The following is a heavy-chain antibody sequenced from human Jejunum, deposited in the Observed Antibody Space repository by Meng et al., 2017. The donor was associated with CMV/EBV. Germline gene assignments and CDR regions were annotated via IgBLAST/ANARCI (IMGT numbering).Heavy chain of an antibody. CDR1: GASITNSFY. D-gene: IGHD3-22*01. V-gene: IGHV4-39*07. CDR2: IYYGGST. CDR3: ARGIYYYDTSSSHYFDF. Sequence: QLQLQESGTGLLKPSETLSLTCTVSGASITNSFYWAWIRQPPGRGLEWIGSIYYGGSTYYSPSLKSRVTMSVDTSKNRLSLNLNSLTAADTAVYYCARGIYYYDTSSSHYFDFWGQGTLVTVSS. J-gene: IGHJ4*02.